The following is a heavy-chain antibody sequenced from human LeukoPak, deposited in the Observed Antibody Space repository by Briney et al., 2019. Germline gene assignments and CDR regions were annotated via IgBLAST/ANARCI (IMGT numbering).Heavy chain of an antibody. V-gene: IGHV3-48*03. CDR3: ARVRYDGSGYYSISDY. Sequence: GGSLRLSCGASGFTFSSYEMNWVRQAPGKGLEWVSYITSSGSTIYYADSVKGRFTISRDNAKNSLYLQMNSLRAEDTAVYYCARVRYDGSGYYSISDYWGQGTLVTVSS. J-gene: IGHJ4*02. CDR1: GFTFSSYE. D-gene: IGHD3-22*01. CDR2: ITSSGSTI.